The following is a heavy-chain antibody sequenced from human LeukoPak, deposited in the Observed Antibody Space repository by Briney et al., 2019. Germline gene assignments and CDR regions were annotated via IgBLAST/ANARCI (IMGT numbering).Heavy chain of an antibody. J-gene: IGHJ4*02. CDR3: ARGPNSNWSGLDF. CDR1: GFTFSSYS. Sequence: PGGSLRLSCAASGFTFSSYSMNWVRQAPGKGLEWGSYISGSSSTIYYADSVKGRFTISRDNGKNTLYLQMNSLRAEDTAVYYCARGPNSNWSGLDFWGQGTLLTVSS. V-gene: IGHV3-48*01. CDR2: ISGSSSTI. D-gene: IGHD6-6*01.